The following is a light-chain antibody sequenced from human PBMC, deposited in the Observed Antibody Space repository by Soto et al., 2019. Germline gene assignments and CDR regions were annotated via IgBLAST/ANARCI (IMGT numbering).Light chain of an antibody. J-gene: IGKJ1*01. V-gene: IGKV3-11*01. CDR2: DTS. CDR1: HTVGSC. Sequence: EIVLTQSPATLSLSPGERATLSCRASHTVGSCLAWFRQTPGQAPRLLIYDTSIRATGIPARFSGSGSGTDFTLTTSSLEAEDFEVYYCQKRSDWPPTFGQGTTV. CDR3: QKRSDWPPT.